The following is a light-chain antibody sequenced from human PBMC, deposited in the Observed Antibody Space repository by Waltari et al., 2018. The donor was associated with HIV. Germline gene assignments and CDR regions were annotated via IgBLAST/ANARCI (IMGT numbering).Light chain of an antibody. CDR1: QSVSRY. CDR2: DAS. CDR3: QQRYIWLS. J-gene: IGKJ4*01. V-gene: IGKV3-11*01. Sequence: IVLTQSPATLSLSPGERATLPCRARQSVSRYLAWYQHTPGQAPRLLIYDASNRATGIPARFSGSGSGTDFTLTISSLEPEDFAVYYCQQRYIWLSFGGGTKVEIK.